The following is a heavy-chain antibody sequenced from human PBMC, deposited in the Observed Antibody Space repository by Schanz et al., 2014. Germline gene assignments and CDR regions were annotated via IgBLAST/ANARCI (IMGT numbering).Heavy chain of an antibody. CDR2: DCISATD. V-gene: IGHV4-39*01. J-gene: IGHJ4*02. CDR1: GDSITGVSRY. Sequence: QVQLQESGPGLVKPSETLSLTCSVSGDSITGVSRYWGWIRQPPGKGLEWIASDCISATDYVNESLQSRVSIPIDRSKTQWSLKVPSVPAADTAVYFCARHRDEMATVSSPFDYWGQGILVTVSS. D-gene: IGHD2-15*01. CDR3: ARHRDEMATVSSPFDY.